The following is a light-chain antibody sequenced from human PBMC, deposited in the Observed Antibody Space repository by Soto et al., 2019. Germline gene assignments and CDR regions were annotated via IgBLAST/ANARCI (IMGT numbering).Light chain of an antibody. Sequence: EIVLTQSPGTLSLYPGERAPLSCRASQSVSSSYLAWYQQNPGQAPRLLIYGASSRATGIPDRFSGSGSGTDFTLTISRLQPEDFAVYYCQQYGSSPGTFGQGTKVEIK. CDR1: QSVSSSY. J-gene: IGKJ1*01. V-gene: IGKV3-20*01. CDR2: GAS. CDR3: QQYGSSPGT.